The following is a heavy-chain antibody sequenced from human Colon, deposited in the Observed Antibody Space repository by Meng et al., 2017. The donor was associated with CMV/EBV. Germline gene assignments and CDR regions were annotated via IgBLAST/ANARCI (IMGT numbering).Heavy chain of an antibody. J-gene: IGHJ1*01. D-gene: IGHD3-22*01. V-gene: IGHV3-23*01. CDR3: AKHDTRGYFSSEYFHH. CDR1: GVIFSEYA. Sequence: GVIFSEYAMSWVRQAPGKGLEWVASISGSGDRPTYTDSVKGRFTIARDNSKNTLYLQMSSLRAEDTAVYYCAKHDTRGYFSSEYFHHWGQGTLVTVSS. CDR2: ISGSGDRP.